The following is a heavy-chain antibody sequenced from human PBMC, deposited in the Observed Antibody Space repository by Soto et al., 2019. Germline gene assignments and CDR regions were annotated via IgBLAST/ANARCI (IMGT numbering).Heavy chain of an antibody. J-gene: IGHJ4*02. CDR3: ARAVAVPADFDY. Sequence: QVQLVQSGAEEKKPGASVKVSCTASGYTFAGYAMHWVRQAPGQRLEWMGWINAGNGNTKYSQQFQGRVTITRDTSASTAYMELSSLRSEDTALYYCARAVAVPADFDYWGQGTLVTVSS. CDR1: GYTFAGYA. CDR2: INAGNGNT. D-gene: IGHD6-19*01. V-gene: IGHV1-3*05.